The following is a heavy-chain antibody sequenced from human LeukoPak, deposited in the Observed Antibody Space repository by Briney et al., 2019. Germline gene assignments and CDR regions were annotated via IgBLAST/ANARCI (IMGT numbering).Heavy chain of an antibody. CDR2: IIPILGTA. J-gene: IGHJ4*02. Sequence: PVKVSCKASGGTFSSYTISWVRQTPGLGVEWMGRIIPILGTANYAQKIPGRVTITANKSTSTVYMELSSVRSEDTAVYYCARVRNWNDGHYFDYWGQGTLVTVSS. CDR1: GGTFSSYT. V-gene: IGHV1-69*08. D-gene: IGHD1-20*01. CDR3: ARVRNWNDGHYFDY.